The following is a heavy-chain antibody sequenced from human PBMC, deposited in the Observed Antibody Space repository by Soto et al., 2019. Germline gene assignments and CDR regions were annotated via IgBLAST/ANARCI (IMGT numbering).Heavy chain of an antibody. CDR2: IDPSDSYT. CDR3: ARQVVPAAPFNYYYYGMDV. J-gene: IGHJ6*02. CDR1: GYSFTSYW. V-gene: IGHV5-10-1*01. Sequence: PGESLKISCKGSGYSFTSYWISWVRQMPGKGLEWMGRIDPSDSYTNYSPSFQGHVTISADKSISTAYLQWSSLKASDTAMYYCARQVVPAAPFNYYYYGMDVWGQGTTVTV. D-gene: IGHD2-2*01.